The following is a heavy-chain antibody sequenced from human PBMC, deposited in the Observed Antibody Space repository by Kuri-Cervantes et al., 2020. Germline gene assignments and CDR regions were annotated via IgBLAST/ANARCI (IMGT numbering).Heavy chain of an antibody. J-gene: IGHJ3*02. Sequence: SGPTLVKPTQTLTLTCTFSGFSLSTSGMCVSWIRQPPGKALGWLARIDWDDDKYYSTSLKSRLTITKDTSKNQVVLTMTNMDPVDTATYYCASYYDSSGYYPDAFDIWGQGTMVTVSS. V-gene: IGHV2-70*11. CDR2: IDWDDDK. CDR1: GFSLSTSGMC. D-gene: IGHD3-22*01. CDR3: ASYYDSSGYYPDAFDI.